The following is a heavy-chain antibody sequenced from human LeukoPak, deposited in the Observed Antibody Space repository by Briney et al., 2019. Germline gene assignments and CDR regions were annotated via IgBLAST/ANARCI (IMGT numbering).Heavy chain of an antibody. V-gene: IGHV3-53*01. CDR2: IYSGGST. CDR1: GFSVSSNY. CDR3: AGTGGYPDY. J-gene: IGHJ4*02. D-gene: IGHD2-8*02. Sequence: GGSLRLSCAVSGFSVSSNYMSWVRQAPGKGLEWVSAIYSGGSTYYADSVKGRFTISRDNSKNTLYLQMNSLRAEDTAVYYCAGTGGYPDYWGQGTLVTVSS.